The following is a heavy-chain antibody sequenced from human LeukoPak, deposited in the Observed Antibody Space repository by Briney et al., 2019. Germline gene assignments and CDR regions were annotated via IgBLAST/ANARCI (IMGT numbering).Heavy chain of an antibody. J-gene: IGHJ4*02. CDR3: ARDSTPYCGGDCYQRN. CDR2: IGAYNGNT. D-gene: IGHD2-21*02. CDR1: GYTFTSYG. V-gene: IGHV1-18*01. Sequence: GASVKVSCKASGYTFTSYGISWVRQAPGQGLEWMGWIGAYNGNTNYAQKLQGRVTMTTDTSTSTAYMELRSLRSDDTAVYYCARDSTPYCGGDCYQRNWGQGTLVTASS.